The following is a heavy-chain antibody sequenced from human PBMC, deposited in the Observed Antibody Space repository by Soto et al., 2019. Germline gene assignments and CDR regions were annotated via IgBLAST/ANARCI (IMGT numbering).Heavy chain of an antibody. V-gene: IGHV4-30-2*01. CDR1: GGSVSSPGYS. CDR3: ARENFTTIRGFQVYYGLDV. CDR2: IYYSGNT. D-gene: IGHD3-10*01. Sequence: QLQLQESGSGLVKPSQTLSLTCAVSGGSVSSPGYSWGLIRQPPGRGLEWIGYIYYSGNTYYSPSLKSRVTISIDRSKNQFSLKLSSVTAADTAVYYCARENFTTIRGFQVYYGLDVWGPGTTVTVSS. J-gene: IGHJ6*02.